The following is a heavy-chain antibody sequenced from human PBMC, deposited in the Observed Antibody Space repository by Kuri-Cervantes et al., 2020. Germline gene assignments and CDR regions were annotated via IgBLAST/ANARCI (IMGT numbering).Heavy chain of an antibody. Sequence: SVKVSCKASGYTFTGYYIHWVRQAPGQGLEWMGGIIPIFGTANYAQKFQGRVTITADKSTSTAYMELSRPRSDDTAVYYCARVAAPNTHFLVYWGQGTLVTVSS. CDR3: ARVAAPNTHFLVY. CDR2: IIPIFGTA. J-gene: IGHJ4*02. CDR1: GYTFTGYY. D-gene: IGHD2/OR15-2a*01. V-gene: IGHV1-69*06.